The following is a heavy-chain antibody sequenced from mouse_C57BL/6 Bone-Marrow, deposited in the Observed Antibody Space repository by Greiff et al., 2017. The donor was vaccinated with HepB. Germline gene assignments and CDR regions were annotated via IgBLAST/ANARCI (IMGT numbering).Heavy chain of an antibody. V-gene: IGHV1-26*01. Sequence: VQLQQSGPELVKPGASVKISCKASGYTFTDYYMNWVKQSHGKSLEWIGDINPNNGGTSYNQKFKGKATLTVDKSSSTAYMELRSLTSEDSAVYYCARKWGYDYDPLFDYWGQGTTLTVSS. J-gene: IGHJ2*01. CDR1: GYTFTDYY. CDR2: INPNNGGT. D-gene: IGHD2-4*01. CDR3: ARKWGYDYDPLFDY.